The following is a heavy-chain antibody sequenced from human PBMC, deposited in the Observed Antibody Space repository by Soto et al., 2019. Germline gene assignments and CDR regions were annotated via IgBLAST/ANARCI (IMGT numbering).Heavy chain of an antibody. CDR1: GGTFSSYA. J-gene: IGHJ5*02. CDR3: ARDFRRCSSTSCYPGP. Sequence: GASVKVSCKASGGTFSSYAISWVRQAPGQGLEWMGGIIPIFGTANYAQKFQGRVTITADESTSTAYMELSSLRSEDTAVYYCARDFRRCSSTSCYPGPWGQGTLVTVSS. CDR2: IIPIFGTA. V-gene: IGHV1-69*13. D-gene: IGHD2-2*01.